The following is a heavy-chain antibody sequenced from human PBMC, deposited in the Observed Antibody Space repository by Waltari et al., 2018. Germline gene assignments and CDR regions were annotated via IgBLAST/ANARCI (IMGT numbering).Heavy chain of an antibody. CDR3: AKADYSSSWYPDY. J-gene: IGHJ4*02. Sequence: EVQLVESGGGVVQSGGSLRLSCAGSGFTFDDYAMHWVRQAPGKGLEWVSLISWDGGSTYYADSVKGRFTISRDNSKNSLYLQMDSLRAEDTALYYCAKADYSSSWYPDYWGQGTLVTVSP. CDR2: ISWDGGST. D-gene: IGHD6-13*01. V-gene: IGHV3-43D*04. CDR1: GFTFDDYA.